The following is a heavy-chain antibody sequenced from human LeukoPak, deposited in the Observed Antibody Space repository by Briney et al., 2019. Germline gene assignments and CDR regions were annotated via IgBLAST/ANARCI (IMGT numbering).Heavy chain of an antibody. CDR2: IKQDGSEQ. D-gene: IGHD2-21*02. CDR1: GFTFSNFW. Sequence: PGGSLRLSCAVSGFTFSNFWMSWVRQAPGKGLEWVANIKQDGSEQYYVDSVKGRFTISRDNAKNSLYLQMNSLTAEDTAIYYCARVGHIVVVTAIKFDYWGQGTLVTVSS. V-gene: IGHV3-7*01. J-gene: IGHJ4*02. CDR3: ARVGHIVVVTAIKFDY.